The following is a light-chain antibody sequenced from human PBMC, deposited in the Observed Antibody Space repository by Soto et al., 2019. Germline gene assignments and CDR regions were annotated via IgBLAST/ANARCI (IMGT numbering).Light chain of an antibody. J-gene: IGKJ2*01. CDR2: ATS. Sequence: DIQMTQSPSSLSASVGDRVTITCRASQTISNYLNWYQQRPGRAPKLLIYATSTLQSGVPSRFSGSGSGTDFTLTISRLQPEDSSTCYCQQTYSTPYTFGQGTKLEIK. CDR1: QTISNY. V-gene: IGKV1-39*01. CDR3: QQTYSTPYT.